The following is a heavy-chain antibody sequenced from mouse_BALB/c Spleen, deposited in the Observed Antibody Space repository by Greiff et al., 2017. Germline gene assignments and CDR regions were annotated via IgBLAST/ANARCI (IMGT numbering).Heavy chain of an antibody. D-gene: IGHD1-1*01. CDR2: IYPGDGDT. V-gene: IGHV1-87*01. CDR1: GYTFTSYW. J-gene: IGHJ2*01. CDR3: ARGRYYFDD. Sequence: QVQLKESGAELARPGASVKLSCKASGYTFTSYWMQWVKQRPGQGLEWIGTIYPGDGDTRYTQKFKGKATLTADKSSSTAYMQLSSLASEDSAVYYCARGRYYFDDWGQGTTLTVSS.